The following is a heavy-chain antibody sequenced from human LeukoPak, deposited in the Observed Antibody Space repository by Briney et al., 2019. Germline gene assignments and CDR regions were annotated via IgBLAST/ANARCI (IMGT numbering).Heavy chain of an antibody. CDR3: ASPYYYDGSGSTLWDY. Sequence: GGSLRLSCAASGFTFSSYAMSWVRQAPGKGLEWVSAISGSGGSTYYADSVKGRFTISRDNSKNTLYLQMNSLRAEDTAVYYCASPYYYDGSGSTLWDYWGQGTLVTVSS. V-gene: IGHV3-23*01. D-gene: IGHD3-22*01. CDR2: ISGSGGST. CDR1: GFTFSSYA. J-gene: IGHJ4*02.